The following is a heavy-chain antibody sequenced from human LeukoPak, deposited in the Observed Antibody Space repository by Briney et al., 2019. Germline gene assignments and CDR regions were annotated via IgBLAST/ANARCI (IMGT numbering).Heavy chain of an antibody. J-gene: IGHJ4*02. D-gene: IGHD1-26*01. CDR1: GFTFSRSW. CDR2: IKQDGSEK. CDR3: GRDLSGGSQSL. V-gene: IGHV3-7*01. Sequence: PGGSLRLSCVASGFTFSRSWMSWVRQAPGKGLEWVANIKQDGSEKYYVDSVKGRFTISRDNAKNSLYLQMNSLRFEDTAVYSCGRDLSGGSQSLWGQGTLVTVSS.